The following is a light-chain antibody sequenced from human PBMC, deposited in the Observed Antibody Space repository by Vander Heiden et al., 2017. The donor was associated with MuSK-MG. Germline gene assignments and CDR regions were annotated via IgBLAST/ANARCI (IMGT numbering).Light chain of an antibody. V-gene: IGKV3-20*01. CDR1: QSVTNTS. Sequence: EIVFTQSPGTLSLSPGEGATLTCRASQSVTNTSLAWYQQNPVQAPRLLIYGASHSATAIPDRFSGTGTGTDFTLTISRREPEDFAVYYCHRDCRSGHTFGQGTRVEIK. J-gene: IGKJ5*01. CDR2: GAS. CDR3: HRDCRSGHT.